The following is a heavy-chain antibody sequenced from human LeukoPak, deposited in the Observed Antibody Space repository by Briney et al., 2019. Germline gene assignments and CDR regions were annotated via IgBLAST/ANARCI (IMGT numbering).Heavy chain of an antibody. Sequence: ASVKVSCKASGGTFSSYAISWVRQATGQGLEWMGWMNPNSGNTGYAQKFQGRVTMTRNTSISTAYMELSSLRSEDTAVYYCARTQKYGDYDAFDIWGQGTMVTVSS. CDR3: ARTQKYGDYDAFDI. CDR1: GGTFSSYA. J-gene: IGHJ3*02. V-gene: IGHV1-8*02. D-gene: IGHD4-17*01. CDR2: MNPNSGNT.